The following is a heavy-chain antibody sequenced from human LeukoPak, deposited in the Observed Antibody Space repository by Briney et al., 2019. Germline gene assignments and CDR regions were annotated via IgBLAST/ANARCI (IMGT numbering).Heavy chain of an antibody. Sequence: ASVKVSCKASGYTFTSYDINWVRQATGQGLEWMGWMNPNSGNTGYAQKFQSRVTMTRNTSISTAYMELSSLRSEDTAVYYCARLPGGTAMVHYDYWGQGTLVTVSS. CDR3: ARLPGGTAMVHYDY. CDR1: GYTFTSYD. J-gene: IGHJ4*02. CDR2: MNPNSGNT. V-gene: IGHV1-8*01. D-gene: IGHD5-18*01.